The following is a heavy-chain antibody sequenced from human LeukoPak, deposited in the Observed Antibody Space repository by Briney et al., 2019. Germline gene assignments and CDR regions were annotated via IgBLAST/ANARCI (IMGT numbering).Heavy chain of an antibody. CDR2: ISSSSSYI. V-gene: IGHV3-21*01. Sequence: GGSLRLSCAASGFTFSSYSMNWVRQAPGKGLEWVSSISSSSSYIYYADSVKGRFTISRDNAKNSLYLQMNSLRAEDTAVYYCARGGSGNWNAPFDYWGQGTLVTVSS. D-gene: IGHD1-1*01. CDR3: ARGGSGNWNAPFDY. J-gene: IGHJ4*02. CDR1: GFTFSSYS.